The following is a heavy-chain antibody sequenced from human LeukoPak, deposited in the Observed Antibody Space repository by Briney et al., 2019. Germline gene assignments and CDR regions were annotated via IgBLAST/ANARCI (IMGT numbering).Heavy chain of an antibody. D-gene: IGHD5-12*01. J-gene: IGHJ6*03. CDR2: ISPNSGGT. Sequence: GSVRVSCKASGYIFIVHYIHWVRQAPGQGLEWMGWISPNSGGTKYAQTFQGRVTMTRDTSKNQFSLKLSSVTAADTAVYYCARMVATMTLDYYFMDVWGKGTTVSVSS. CDR1: GYIFIVHY. V-gene: IGHV1-2*02. CDR3: ARMVATMTLDYYFMDV.